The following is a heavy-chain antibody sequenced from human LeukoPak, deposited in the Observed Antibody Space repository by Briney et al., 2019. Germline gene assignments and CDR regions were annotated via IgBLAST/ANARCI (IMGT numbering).Heavy chain of an antibody. CDR3: ARSYYDYVWGSYRKPYYFDY. Sequence: PGGSLRLSCAASGFTFSSYWMHWVRQAPGKGLVWVSRINSDGSSTSYADSVKGRFTISRDNAKNTLYLQMNSLRAEDTAVYYCARSYYDYVWGSYRKPYYFDYWGQGTLVTVSS. CDR1: GFTFSSYW. D-gene: IGHD3-16*02. V-gene: IGHV3-74*01. J-gene: IGHJ4*02. CDR2: INSDGSST.